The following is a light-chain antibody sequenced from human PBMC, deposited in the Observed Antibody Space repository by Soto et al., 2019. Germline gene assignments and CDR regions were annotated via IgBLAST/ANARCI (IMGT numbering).Light chain of an antibody. Sequence: QSVLTQLPSVSGAPGTKVTISCNGSRSNIGAGYDVHWYQQLPGAAPKLLIYGNTNRPSGVPDRFSGSKSGTSASLAITGLQKQDEAEYYWQCHGPSPTGSSFGTGTKATV. CDR3: QCHGPSPTGSS. J-gene: IGLJ1*01. V-gene: IGLV1-40*01. CDR1: RSNIGAGYD. CDR2: GNT.